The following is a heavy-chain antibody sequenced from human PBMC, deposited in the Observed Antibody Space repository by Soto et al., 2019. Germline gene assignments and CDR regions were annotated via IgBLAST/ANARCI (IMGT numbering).Heavy chain of an antibody. V-gene: IGHV3-30-3*01. CDR1: GFTFSSYA. CDR2: ISYDGSNK. CDR3: ARDRTGDRGYYYYYYGMDV. Sequence: GGSLRLSCAASGFTFSSYAMHWVRQAPGKGLEWVAVISYDGSNKYYADSVKGRFTISRDNSKNTLYLQMNSLRAEDTAVYYSARDRTGDRGYYYYYYGMDVWGQGTTVTVSS. J-gene: IGHJ6*02. D-gene: IGHD7-27*01.